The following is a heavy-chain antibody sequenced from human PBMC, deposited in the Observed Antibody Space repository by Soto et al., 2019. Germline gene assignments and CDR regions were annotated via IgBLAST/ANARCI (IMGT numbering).Heavy chain of an antibody. CDR1: GCSISSYY. Sequence: QVQLQESGPGLVKPSETLSLTCTVSGCSISSYYWSWIRQPPGKGLEWIGYIYYSGSTNYNPSLKSRVTISVDTSKRQFSLKLSSVTAADTAVYYCARGPDAFDIWGQGTMVTVSS. CDR3: ARGPDAFDI. CDR2: IYYSGST. J-gene: IGHJ3*02. V-gene: IGHV4-59*01.